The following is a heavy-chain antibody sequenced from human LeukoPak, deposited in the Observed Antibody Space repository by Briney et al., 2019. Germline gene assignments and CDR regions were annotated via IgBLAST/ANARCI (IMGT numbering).Heavy chain of an antibody. D-gene: IGHD6-6*01. CDR3: ARDPARRLVNGLDY. V-gene: IGHV3-21*01. CDR1: GFTFSSYS. J-gene: IGHJ4*02. Sequence: GGSLRLSCAASGFTFSSYSMNWVRQAPGKGLEWVSSISSSSSYIYYADSVKGRFTISRDNAKNSLYLQMNSLRAEDTAVYYCARDPARRLVNGLDYWGQGTLVTVSS. CDR2: ISSSSSYI.